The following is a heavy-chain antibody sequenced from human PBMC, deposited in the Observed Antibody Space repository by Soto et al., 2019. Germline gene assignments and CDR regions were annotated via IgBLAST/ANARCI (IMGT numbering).Heavy chain of an antibody. V-gene: IGHV4-38-2*01. CDR3: ARGHIVVVTTVGWFDP. Sequence: PSETLSLTCAVSGYSISSGYYWGWVRQPRGKGLEWLGSMFHSGKTYYNPSLKSRLTISVDTSKNQFSLKLNSVTAADTAVYYCARGHIVVVTTVGWFDPWGQGTLVTVSS. D-gene: IGHD2-21*01. J-gene: IGHJ5*02. CDR1: GYSISSGYY. CDR2: MFHSGKT.